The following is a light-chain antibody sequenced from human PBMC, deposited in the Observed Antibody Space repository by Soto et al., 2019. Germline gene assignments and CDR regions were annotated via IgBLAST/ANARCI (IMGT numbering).Light chain of an antibody. CDR3: QQYNRYSWT. CDR2: DAS. J-gene: IGKJ1*01. CDR1: QSISSW. Sequence: DIQMTQSPSTLSASVGDRVTITCRASQSISSWLAWYQQKPGKAPKLLMYDASNLESGVPSRFSGSGSGTEFTLTISSLQPEDFATYYFQQYNRYSWTFGQGTKVEIK. V-gene: IGKV1-5*01.